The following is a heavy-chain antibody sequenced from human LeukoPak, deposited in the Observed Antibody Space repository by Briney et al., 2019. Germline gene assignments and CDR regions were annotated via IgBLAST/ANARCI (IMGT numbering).Heavy chain of an antibody. Sequence: GGSLRLSCAASGFTFSSYLMTWVRQAPGKGLEWVANIKPDGSDRYYVDSVKGRFTISRDNAKNSLYLQMNSLRAEDTAVYYCARGDGYNPWGQGTLVTVSS. J-gene: IGHJ4*02. V-gene: IGHV3-7*01. D-gene: IGHD5-12*01. CDR1: GFTFSSYL. CDR2: IKPDGSDR. CDR3: ARGDGYNP.